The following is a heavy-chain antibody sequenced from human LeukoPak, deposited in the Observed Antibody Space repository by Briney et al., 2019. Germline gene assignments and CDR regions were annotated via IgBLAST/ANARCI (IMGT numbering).Heavy chain of an antibody. V-gene: IGHV3-48*04. J-gene: IGHJ3*02. CDR2: ISSSSSTI. CDR3: ARGLFNAFHI. CDR1: GFSFSSYS. Sequence: PGGSLKLSCAASGFSFSSYSMNWVRQAPGKGLEWVSYISSSSSTIYYADSVKGRFTISRDNAKNSLYLQMNSLRAEDTAVYYCARGLFNAFHIWGQGTMVTVSP.